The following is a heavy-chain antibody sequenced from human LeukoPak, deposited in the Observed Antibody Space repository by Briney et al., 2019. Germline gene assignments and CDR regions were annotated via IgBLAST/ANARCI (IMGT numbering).Heavy chain of an antibody. CDR1: GFSFSTYE. Sequence: PGGSLRLPCAASGFSFSTYEMSWVRQAPGKGLEWVSYISSSGGTKYYADSVKGRFSISRDNAKNSLYLQMNSLRAEDTALYYCARETAAFDYWGQGTLVTVSS. D-gene: IGHD6-25*01. CDR2: ISSSGGTK. CDR3: ARETAAFDY. V-gene: IGHV3-48*03. J-gene: IGHJ4*02.